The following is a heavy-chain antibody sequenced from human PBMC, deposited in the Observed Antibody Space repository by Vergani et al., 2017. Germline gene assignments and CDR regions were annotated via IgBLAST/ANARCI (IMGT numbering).Heavy chain of an antibody. J-gene: IGHJ5*02. D-gene: IGHD3-10*01. CDR3: ARDSWTSELRGVYWFDT. V-gene: IGHV4-61*02. CDR2: IQSSGTT. CDR1: GVSIPSGSFY. Sequence: QVQLHESGPGLVKPSQTLSLTCPVSGVSIPSGSFYWSWIRQPAGKGLEWIGRIQSSGTTNYNPSLKSRVTLSVDTSKNQLSLRMTSVTAADTAVYYCARDSWTSELRGVYWFDTWGQGTLVSVSS.